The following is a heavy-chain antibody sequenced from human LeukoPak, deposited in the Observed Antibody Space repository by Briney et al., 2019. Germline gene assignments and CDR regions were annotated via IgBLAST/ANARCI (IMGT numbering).Heavy chain of an antibody. D-gene: IGHD3-10*01. J-gene: IGHJ4*02. V-gene: IGHV3-30*18. CDR3: AKDWGNYFASGSSYLDY. CDR2: ISHDGSNK. Sequence: SGGYLRLSCAASGFTFRTYGMHWVRQAPGKGLEWVATISHDGSNKNYGDSVKGRFTISRDNSRNTLYLQMNSLRPEDTAVYHCAKDWGNYFASGSSYLDYWGQGTLVTVSS. CDR1: GFTFRTYG.